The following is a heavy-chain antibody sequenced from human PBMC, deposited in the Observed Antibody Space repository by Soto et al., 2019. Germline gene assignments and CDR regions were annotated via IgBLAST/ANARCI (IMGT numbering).Heavy chain of an antibody. D-gene: IGHD6-19*01. V-gene: IGHV3-23*01. CDR2: ISGSGRSS. Sequence: DVQVLESGGGLVQPGGSLRLSCAASGFTFNTFAMNWVRQAPGKGLEWVSAISGSGRSSYYADSLKGRFTISRDNSKNRVDLQMDSLRFDDTAIYDLAKAQDTCLPPAVWADFWGQGTLVTVSS. CDR1: GFTFNTFA. J-gene: IGHJ4*02. CDR3: AKAQDTCLPPAVWADF.